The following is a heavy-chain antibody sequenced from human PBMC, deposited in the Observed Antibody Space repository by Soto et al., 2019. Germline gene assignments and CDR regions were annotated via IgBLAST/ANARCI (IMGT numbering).Heavy chain of an antibody. Sequence: GPTLVNPTQTLTLTCTFSGFSLTTSGVGVGWIRQPPGKALEWLALAFWDDDKRYSPSLKSRLTITKDTSKNQVVLTMTNMDPVDTATYYCAHTRAPRIFDYWGQGTLVTVSS. D-gene: IGHD2-15*01. CDR3: AHTRAPRIFDY. CDR1: GFSLTTSGVG. J-gene: IGHJ4*02. CDR2: AFWDDDK. V-gene: IGHV2-5*02.